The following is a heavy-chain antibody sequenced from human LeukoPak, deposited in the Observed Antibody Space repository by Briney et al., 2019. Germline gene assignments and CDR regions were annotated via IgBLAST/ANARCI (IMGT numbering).Heavy chain of an antibody. CDR2: ISDSGGST. CDR3: AKRGAEVGATVAPGDY. V-gene: IGHV3-23*01. Sequence: PGRSLRLSCTASGFTFGDYAVTWVRQAPGKGLEWVSAISDSGGSTYYADSVKGRFTISRDNSKNTLYLQMNSLRAEDTAVYYCAKRGAEVGATVAPGDYWGQGTLVTVSS. J-gene: IGHJ4*02. CDR1: GFTFGDYA. D-gene: IGHD1-26*01.